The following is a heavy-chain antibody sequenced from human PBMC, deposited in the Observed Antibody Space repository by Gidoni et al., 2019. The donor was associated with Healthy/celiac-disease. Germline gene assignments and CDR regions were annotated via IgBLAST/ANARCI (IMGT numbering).Heavy chain of an antibody. Sequence: EVQLVESGGVLVQPGRSLRLSCAAAGCTFDDYAMPWVRPAPGKGLGLVSCISWNSGSIGDADSVKGRFTISSDNVKNSLYLQMNSLRAEDSALYYCATGAGELLLWGWFDPWGQGTLVTVSS. CDR2: ISWNSGSI. J-gene: IGHJ5*02. CDR1: GCTFDDYA. V-gene: IGHV3-9*01. D-gene: IGHD1-26*01. CDR3: ATGAGELLLWGWFDP.